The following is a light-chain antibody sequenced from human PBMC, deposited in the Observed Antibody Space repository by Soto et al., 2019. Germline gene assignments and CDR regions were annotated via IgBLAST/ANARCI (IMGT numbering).Light chain of an antibody. J-gene: IGLJ3*02. CDR3: QSYDSSLSAWV. CDR1: KGDIGAAFD. Sequence: QCVLTQPPSVSGAPGQRVTISCTGNKGDIGAAFDVHWYQHLPGTAPKLLMYGNNNRPSGVPDRFSASKSVTSASLAISGLQAEDEADYYCQSYDSSLSAWVFGGGTKVTAL. CDR2: GNN. V-gene: IGLV1-40*01.